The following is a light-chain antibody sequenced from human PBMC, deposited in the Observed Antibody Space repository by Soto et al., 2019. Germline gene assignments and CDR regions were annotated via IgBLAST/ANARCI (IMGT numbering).Light chain of an antibody. J-gene: IGKJ4*01. CDR1: QDISNY. CDR3: QQYDNLPLT. CDR2: DAS. V-gene: IGKV1-33*01. Sequence: IQMIKTPSSLSASVGDRVTITCQASQDISNYLNWYQQKPGKAPKLLIYDASNLETGVPSRFSGSGSGTDFTFTISSLQPEDIATYYCQQYDNLPLTFGGGTKVDIK.